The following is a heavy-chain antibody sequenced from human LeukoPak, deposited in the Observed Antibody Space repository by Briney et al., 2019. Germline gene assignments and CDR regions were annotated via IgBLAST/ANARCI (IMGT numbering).Heavy chain of an antibody. D-gene: IGHD5-18*01. CDR2: IYYSGST. CDR3: ARYFRGGGYSYGYVVRTRAGAFDI. Sequence: SETLSLTCTVSGGSISSSSYYWGWIRQPPGKGLEWIGSIYYSGSTYYNPSLKSRVTISVDTSKNQFSLKLSSVTAADTAVYYCARYFRGGGYSYGYVVRTRAGAFDIWGQGTMVTVSS. V-gene: IGHV4-39*07. J-gene: IGHJ3*02. CDR1: GGSISSSSYY.